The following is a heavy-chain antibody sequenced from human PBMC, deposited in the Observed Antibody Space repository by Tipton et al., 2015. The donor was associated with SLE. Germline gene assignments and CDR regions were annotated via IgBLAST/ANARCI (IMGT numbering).Heavy chain of an antibody. CDR2: ISDSGVTT. V-gene: IGHV3-23*01. CDR3: AKERGYDYSNDY. J-gene: IGHJ4*02. Sequence: SLRLSCVASGFTFNNYAMNWVRQAPEKGLEWVSGISDSGVTTYYADSVKGRFTISRDTSKNTLFLQMNNLRGEDTALYYCAKERGYDYSNDYWGQGTLVTVSS. D-gene: IGHD4-11*01. CDR1: GFTFNNYA.